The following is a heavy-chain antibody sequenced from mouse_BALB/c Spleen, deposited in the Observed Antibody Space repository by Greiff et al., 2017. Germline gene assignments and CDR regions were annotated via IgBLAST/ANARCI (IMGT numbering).Heavy chain of an antibody. D-gene: IGHD5-5*01. J-gene: IGHJ3*01. Sequence: EVQVVESGAELVKPGASVKLSCTASGFNIKDTYMHWVKQRPEQGLEWIGRIDPANGNTKYDPKFQGKATITADTSSNTAYLQLSSLTSEDTAVYYCARLPPAWFAYWGQGTLVTVSA. V-gene: IGHV14-3*02. CDR1: GFNIKDTY. CDR2: IDPANGNT. CDR3: ARLPPAWFAY.